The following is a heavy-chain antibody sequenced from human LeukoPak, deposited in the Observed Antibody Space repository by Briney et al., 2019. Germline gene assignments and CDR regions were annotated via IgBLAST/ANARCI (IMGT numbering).Heavy chain of an antibody. D-gene: IGHD3-9*01. CDR2: IHPSGST. CDR1: GDSISSYY. J-gene: IGHJ4*02. V-gene: IGHV4-4*07. CDR3: ARHRAGYHLDW. Sequence: SETLSLTCTVSGDSISSYYWSWVRQPAGKGLEWIGRIHPSGSTNYNPSLKSRVTISVDTSKNHFSLKLNSVTAADTAVYYCARHRAGYHLDWWGQGTLVTVSS.